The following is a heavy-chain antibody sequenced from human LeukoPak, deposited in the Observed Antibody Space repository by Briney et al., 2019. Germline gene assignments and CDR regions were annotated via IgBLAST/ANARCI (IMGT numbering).Heavy chain of an antibody. D-gene: IGHD5-18*01. CDR1: GYTFTVYY. Sequence: ASVTVSCKASGYTFTVYYMHWDRQAPGQGLGWMGRINPNSGGTNYTQKFQGRVTMTRDTSISTAYMELSRLRSDDTAVYYCARIVRGDTAMVAYFDDWGKGTLVTVSS. CDR3: ARIVRGDTAMVAYFDD. V-gene: IGHV1-2*06. CDR2: INPNSGGT. J-gene: IGHJ4*02.